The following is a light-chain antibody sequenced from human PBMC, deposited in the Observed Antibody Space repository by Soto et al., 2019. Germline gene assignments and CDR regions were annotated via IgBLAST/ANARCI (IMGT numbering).Light chain of an antibody. J-gene: IGLJ1*01. Sequence: QSALTQPPSVSGSTGQSVTISCTGTSTDFVSYNRVSWYQQPPGTAPKLIIYDARNRPSGIPDRFSGSKSGNTASLTISGLQAADEADYYCSLYTSENTYVFGTGTKV. CDR2: DAR. CDR3: SLYTSENTYV. CDR1: STDFVSYNR. V-gene: IGLV2-18*01.